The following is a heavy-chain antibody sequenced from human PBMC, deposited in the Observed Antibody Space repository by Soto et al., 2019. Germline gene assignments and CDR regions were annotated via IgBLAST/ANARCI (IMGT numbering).Heavy chain of an antibody. J-gene: IGHJ4*02. CDR2: IYYSGST. Sequence: QVQLHESGAGQVKPSQTLCLTCTVSGGSISSGGYYWSWIRLHPGKGLEWIGYIYYSGSTYYNPSLKSRVTISVDTSKNQFSLKLSSVTAADTAVYYCARGVTMVRGVIHTPYFDYWGQGTLVTVSS. CDR3: ARGVTMVRGVIHTPYFDY. CDR1: GGSISSGGYY. D-gene: IGHD3-10*01. V-gene: IGHV4-31*03.